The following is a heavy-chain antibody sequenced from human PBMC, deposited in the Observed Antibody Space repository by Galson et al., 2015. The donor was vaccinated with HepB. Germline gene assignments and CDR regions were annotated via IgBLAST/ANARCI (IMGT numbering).Heavy chain of an antibody. D-gene: IGHD2-15*01. J-gene: IGHJ3*02. Sequence: SLRLSCAASGFTFSSYSMHWVRQAPGKGLEWVAVISYDGSNKYYADSVKGRFTIPRDNSKNTLYLQMNSLRAEDTAVHYCARTRSIVVVVAATLVSADAFDIWGQGTMVTVSS. CDR2: ISYDGSNK. CDR3: ARTRSIVVVVAATLVSADAFDI. CDR1: GFTFSSYS. V-gene: IGHV3-30*04.